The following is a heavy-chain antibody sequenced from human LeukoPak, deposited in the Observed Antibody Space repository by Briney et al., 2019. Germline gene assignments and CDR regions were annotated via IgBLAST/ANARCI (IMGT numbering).Heavy chain of an antibody. CDR1: GGSINSHY. Sequence: SETLSLTCTVSGGSINSHYWGWIRQPPGKGLQWIGDIYYTGKNNYNPSLKSRVTISLDTSKDHLSLNLTSVLAADTAIYYCVRRDTGWNYFDYWGQGILVTVSS. J-gene: IGHJ4*02. CDR3: VRRDTGWNYFDY. CDR2: IYYTGKN. D-gene: IGHD6-19*01. V-gene: IGHV4-59*08.